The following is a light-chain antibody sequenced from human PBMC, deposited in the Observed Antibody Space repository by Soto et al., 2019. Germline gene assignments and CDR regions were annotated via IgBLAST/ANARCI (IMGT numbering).Light chain of an antibody. CDR3: QHYDNLPLT. CDR1: QDITYC. Sequence: DIQLTQSPSSLSASVGDRVTITCQASQDITYCLNWYQQRPGKAPKLLIYDASNLETGVPSRFSGSGSGTDFTFTISSLQPEDIATYYCQHYDNLPLTFGGGTKVEIK. V-gene: IGKV1-33*01. CDR2: DAS. J-gene: IGKJ4*01.